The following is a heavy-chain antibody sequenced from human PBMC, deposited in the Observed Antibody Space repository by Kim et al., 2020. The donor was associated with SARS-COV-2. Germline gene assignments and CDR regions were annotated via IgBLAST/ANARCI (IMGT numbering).Heavy chain of an antibody. Sequence: GGSLRLSCAASGFTFSSYGMHWVRQAPGKGLEWVAVISYDGSNKYYADSVKGRFTISRDNSKNTLYLQMNSLRAEDTAVYYCAKDLDYGEIDYWGQGTLVTVSS. CDR2: ISYDGSNK. D-gene: IGHD4-17*01. V-gene: IGHV3-30*18. CDR1: GFTFSSYG. J-gene: IGHJ4*02. CDR3: AKDLDYGEIDY.